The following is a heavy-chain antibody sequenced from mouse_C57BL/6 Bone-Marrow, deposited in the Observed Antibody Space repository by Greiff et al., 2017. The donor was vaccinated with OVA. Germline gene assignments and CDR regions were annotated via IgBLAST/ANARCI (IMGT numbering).Heavy chain of an antibody. CDR3: AREVLRSFDY. D-gene: IGHD1-1*01. CDR2: IDPSDSYT. J-gene: IGHJ2*01. Sequence: QVQLQQPGAELVMPGASVKLSCKASGYTFTSYWMHWVKQRTGQGLEWIGEIDPSDSYTNYNQKFKGKSTLTVDQSSSTAYMQISSLTSEDSAVYYCAREVLRSFDYWGQGTTLTVSS. CDR1: GYTFTSYW. V-gene: IGHV1-69*01.